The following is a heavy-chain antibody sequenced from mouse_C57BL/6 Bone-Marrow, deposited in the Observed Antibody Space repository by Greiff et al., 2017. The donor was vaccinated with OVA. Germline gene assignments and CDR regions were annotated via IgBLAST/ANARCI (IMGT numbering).Heavy chain of an antibody. D-gene: IGHD2-3*01. CDR2: VYPGSGKT. Sequence: QVQLQQSGAEVVRPGASVKLFCKASGHTFPDQLYNWVKQRPGQGLELVARVYPGSGKTYYNEKFNGKATLTAEKTSNTAYMQLSSLTSDDSAVDFCARDDGYFFEYWGQGTTLTVSS. CDR3: ARDDGYFFEY. J-gene: IGHJ2*01. V-gene: IGHV1-76*01. CDR1: GHTFPDQL.